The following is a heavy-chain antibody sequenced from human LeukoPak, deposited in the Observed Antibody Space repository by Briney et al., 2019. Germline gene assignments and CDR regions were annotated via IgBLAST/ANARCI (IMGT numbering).Heavy chain of an antibody. CDR2: ISGSGGST. J-gene: IGHJ4*02. V-gene: IGHV3-23*01. CDR3: AKTGRGPAAGTGSFFDY. CDR1: GFTFSSYA. Sequence: GGSLRLSCAASGFTFSSYAMSWVRQAPGKGLEWVSAISGSGGSTYYADSVKGRFTISRDNSKNTLSLQVNSLRAEDTAVYYCAKTGRGPAAGTGSFFDYWGQGTLVTVSS. D-gene: IGHD6-13*01.